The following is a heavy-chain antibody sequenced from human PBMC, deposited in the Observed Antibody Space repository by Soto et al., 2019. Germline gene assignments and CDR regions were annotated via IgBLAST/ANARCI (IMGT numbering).Heavy chain of an antibody. CDR2: IKQDGSEK. J-gene: IGHJ3*02. Sequence: EVQLVESGGGLVQPGGSLRLSCAASGFTFSSYWMSWVRQAPGKGLEWVANIKQDGSEKYYVDSVKGRFTISRDNAKHSLYLQMNSLRAEDTAVYYCASQYCSGGSCSSGAFDIWGQGTMVTVSS. V-gene: IGHV3-7*01. CDR1: GFTFSSYW. CDR3: ASQYCSGGSCSSGAFDI. D-gene: IGHD2-15*01.